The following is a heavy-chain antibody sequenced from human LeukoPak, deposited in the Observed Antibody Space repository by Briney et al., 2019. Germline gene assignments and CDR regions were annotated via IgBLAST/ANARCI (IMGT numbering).Heavy chain of an antibody. Sequence: PSQTLSLTCAVSGGSISSGGYSWSWIRQPPGKGLEWIGYIYHSGSTYYNPSLKSRVTISVDRSKNQFSLKLSSVTAADTAVYYCARGYSSSWYGGRLDYWGQGTLVTVSS. CDR3: ARGYSSSWYGGRLDY. D-gene: IGHD6-13*01. J-gene: IGHJ4*02. CDR2: IYHSGST. CDR1: GGSISSGGYS. V-gene: IGHV4-30-2*01.